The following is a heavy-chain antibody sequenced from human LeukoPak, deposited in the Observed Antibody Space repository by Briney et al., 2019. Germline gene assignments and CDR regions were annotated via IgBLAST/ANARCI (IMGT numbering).Heavy chain of an antibody. CDR3: ARGGYYYDAYDSVDY. CDR2: ISVSSSTI. J-gene: IGHJ4*02. D-gene: IGHD3-22*01. Sequence: GGSLRLSCTASGFSFGSYGMHWVRQASGKGLQWISYISVSSSTINYADSVRGRFTTSRDNAKNSLFLQLTSLRAEDTGFYYCARGGYYYDAYDSVDYWGQGTLVTVSS. V-gene: IGHV3-48*01. CDR1: GFSFGSYG.